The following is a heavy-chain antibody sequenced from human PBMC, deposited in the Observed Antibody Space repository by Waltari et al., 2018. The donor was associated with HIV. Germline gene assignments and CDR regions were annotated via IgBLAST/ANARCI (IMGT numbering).Heavy chain of an antibody. CDR3: ARDTYGGMGGVDS. J-gene: IGHJ4*02. Sequence: EVQLVESGGDLIQPGGSLRLSCIASEFTVSNSYMSWVRQAPGKGLWWVSIIYSDGRTYYADSVKGRFTISRDNYKNTLYLQMNSLRVEDTAVYYCARDTYGGMGGVDSWGQGTLVTVSS. CDR2: IYSDGRT. V-gene: IGHV3-53*01. CDR1: EFTVSNSY. D-gene: IGHD4-17*01.